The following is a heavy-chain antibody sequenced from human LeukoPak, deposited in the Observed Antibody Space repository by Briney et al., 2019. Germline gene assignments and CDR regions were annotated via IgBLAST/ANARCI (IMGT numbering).Heavy chain of an antibody. D-gene: IGHD3-22*01. CDR1: GFTFSSYE. Sequence: GGSLRLSCAASGFTFSSYEMNWVRQAPGKGLEWVSSISSGSTYIYYADSVKGRFTISRDNAKNSLYLQMNSLRAEDTAVYYCASAGHYYDSTGYSFDYWGQGTLVTVSS. CDR2: ISSGSTYI. CDR3: ASAGHYYDSTGYSFDY. V-gene: IGHV3-21*01. J-gene: IGHJ4*02.